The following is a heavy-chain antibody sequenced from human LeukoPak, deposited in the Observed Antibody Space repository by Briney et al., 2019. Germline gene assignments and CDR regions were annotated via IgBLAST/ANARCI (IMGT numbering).Heavy chain of an antibody. CDR3: ARVFFSASSWYPLSVFNF. CDR1: GYTFTGYN. D-gene: IGHD6-13*01. V-gene: IGHV1-2*02. CDR2: IDPNSGGT. J-gene: IGHJ3*01. Sequence: ASVKVSCKASGYTFTGYNMHWVRQAPGQGLEWMGWIDPNSGGTNYAQKFQGRVTMTRDTSISTAYMELSRLRSDDTAVYYCARVFFSASSWYPLSVFNFWGKGKMVTVFS.